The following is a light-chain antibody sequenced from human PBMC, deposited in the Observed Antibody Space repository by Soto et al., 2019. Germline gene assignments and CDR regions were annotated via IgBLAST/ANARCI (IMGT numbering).Light chain of an antibody. Sequence: EFVLTQSPGTLSLSPGERATLSCRASQSVSSSYLAWYQQKPGQAPRLLIYGASSRATGIPDRFSGSGSGTDFTLTISRLEPEDFAVYYCQQYGSSPPITFGPGTKVD. J-gene: IGKJ3*01. V-gene: IGKV3-20*01. CDR3: QQYGSSPPIT. CDR2: GAS. CDR1: QSVSSSY.